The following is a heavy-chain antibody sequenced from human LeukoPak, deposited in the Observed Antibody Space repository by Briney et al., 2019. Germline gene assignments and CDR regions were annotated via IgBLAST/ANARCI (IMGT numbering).Heavy chain of an antibody. D-gene: IGHD3/OR15-3a*01. CDR1: GYTFTSYY. CDR2: INPSGGST. CDR3: AREAVTIFALVRTQRTKRPHRFDH. V-gene: IGHV1-46*01. J-gene: IGHJ5*02. Sequence: GASVKVSCKASGYTFTSYYMHWVRQAPGQGLEWMGIINPSGGSTSYAQKFQGRVTMTRDMSTSTVYMELSSLRSEDTAVYYCAREAVTIFALVRTQRTKRPHRFDHWGQGTLVTVSS.